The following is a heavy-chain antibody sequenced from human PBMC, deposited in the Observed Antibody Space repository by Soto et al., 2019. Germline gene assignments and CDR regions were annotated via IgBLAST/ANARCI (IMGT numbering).Heavy chain of an antibody. CDR2: IYHRGGT. CDR1: GGSISSGGYS. J-gene: IGHJ6*02. D-gene: IGHD3-22*01. Sequence: SETLSLTCVVSGGSISSGGYSWSWIRQPPGKGLEWIGYIYHRGGTYYNPSLRSRVTISVERSKNQFSLNLISVTAADTAVYYCARGFDSYFYGLDVWGQGTTVTVSS. V-gene: IGHV4-30-2*01. CDR3: ARGFDSYFYGLDV.